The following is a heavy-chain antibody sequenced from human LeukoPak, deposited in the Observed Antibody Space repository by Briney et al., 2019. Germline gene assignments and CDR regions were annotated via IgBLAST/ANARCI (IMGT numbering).Heavy chain of an antibody. D-gene: IGHD6-6*01. CDR2: IRYDGSNK. CDR1: GFTFSSYG. J-gene: IGHJ4*02. CDR3: AKDMAARRHYFDY. V-gene: IGHV3-30*02. Sequence: PGGSLRLSCAASGFTFSSYGMHWVRQAPGKGLEWVAFIRYDGSNKYYADSVKGRFTISRDNSKNTLYLQMNSLRAEDTAVYYCAKDMAARRHYFDYWGQGTLVTVSS.